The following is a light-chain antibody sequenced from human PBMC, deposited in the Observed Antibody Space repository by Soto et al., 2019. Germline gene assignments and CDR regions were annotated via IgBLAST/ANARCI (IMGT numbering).Light chain of an antibody. J-gene: IGKJ5*01. CDR3: QQANSFPIT. Sequence: IQMTHYPSSVSASVGDTVTITCRASQGLKFLAWYQQKPGKAPRLLIYEATNLQSGVPPRFSGSGSGTDFTLTISSLQPEDFATYFCQQANSFPITFGQGTRLAI. CDR1: QGLKF. CDR2: EAT. V-gene: IGKV1-12*01.